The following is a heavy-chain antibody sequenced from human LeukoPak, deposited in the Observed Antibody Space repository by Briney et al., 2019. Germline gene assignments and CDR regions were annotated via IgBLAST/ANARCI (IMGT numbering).Heavy chain of an antibody. CDR3: ARDSHSYVWGSYRYRWFDP. Sequence: ASVKVSCKASGYTFTSYYIHWVRQAPGQGLEWMGIINPSGGSTTYAPKFQGRLTMTRDTSISTAYMELSRLRSDDTAVYYCARDSHSYVWGSYRYRWFDPWGQGTLVTVSS. V-gene: IGHV1-46*01. J-gene: IGHJ5*02. D-gene: IGHD3-16*02. CDR2: INPSGGST. CDR1: GYTFTSYY.